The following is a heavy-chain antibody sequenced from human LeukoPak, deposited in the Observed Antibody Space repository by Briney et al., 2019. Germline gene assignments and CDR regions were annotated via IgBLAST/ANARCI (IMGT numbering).Heavy chain of an antibody. J-gene: IGHJ6*02. CDR2: IKQDGSEK. V-gene: IGHV3-7*01. CDR3: AREFWGAHYYYYGMDV. D-gene: IGHD1-26*01. Sequence: GGSLRLSCAASGFTFSSYWMSWVRQAPGKGLEWVANIKQDGSEKYYVDSVKGRFTISRDNAKNSLYLQMNSLRAEDTAVYYCAREFWGAHYYYYGMDVWGQGTTVTVSS. CDR1: GFTFSSYW.